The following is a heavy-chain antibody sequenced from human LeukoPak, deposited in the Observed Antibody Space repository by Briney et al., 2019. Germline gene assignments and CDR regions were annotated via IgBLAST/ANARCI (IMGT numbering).Heavy chain of an antibody. Sequence: GGSLRLSCAASGFTFSSYGTHWVRQAPGKGLEWVAVISYDGSNKYYADSVKGRFTISRDNSKNTLYLQMNSLRAEDTAVYYCAKEGYYGSGSYSPAYYFDYWGQGTLVTVSS. CDR1: GFTFSSYG. CDR3: AKEGYYGSGSYSPAYYFDY. J-gene: IGHJ4*02. CDR2: ISYDGSNK. V-gene: IGHV3-30*18. D-gene: IGHD3-10*01.